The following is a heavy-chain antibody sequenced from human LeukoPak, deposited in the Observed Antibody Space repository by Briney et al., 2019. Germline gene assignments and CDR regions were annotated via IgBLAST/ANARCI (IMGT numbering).Heavy chain of an antibody. CDR1: GFTFDDYG. Sequence: GGSLRLSCAASGFTFDDYGMSWVRQAPGKGLEWVSGINWNGGSTGYADSVKGRFTISRDNAKNSLYLQMNSLRAEDTALYYCARERYYYDSSGYYYGGTTPDYWGQGTLVTVSS. CDR3: ARERYYYDSSGYYYGGTTPDY. D-gene: IGHD3-22*01. J-gene: IGHJ4*02. CDR2: INWNGGST. V-gene: IGHV3-20*04.